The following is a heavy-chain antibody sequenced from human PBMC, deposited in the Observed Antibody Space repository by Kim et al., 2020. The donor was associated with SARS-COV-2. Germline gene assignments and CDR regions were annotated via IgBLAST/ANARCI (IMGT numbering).Heavy chain of an antibody. V-gene: IGHV4-34*09. CDR3: ARSPSWGGRCALHA. Sequence: SQTLSLTCAVYGGSFSGYYWTWIRQPPGQGLEWIGEINDNGDTNYNPSLKSRVSISMDKSQNHFSLTLTSVDHTDSAVYYCARSPSWGGRCALHAWAQGT. D-gene: IGHD2-15*01. CDR2: INDNGDT. CDR1: GGSFSGYY. J-gene: IGHJ5*02.